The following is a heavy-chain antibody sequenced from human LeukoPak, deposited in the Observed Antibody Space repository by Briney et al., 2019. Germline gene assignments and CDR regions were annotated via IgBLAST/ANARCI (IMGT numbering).Heavy chain of an antibody. CDR3: ASGTTLVQGVIFYY. Sequence: PGGSLRLSCTASGFTVSSNYISWVRQAPGKGLEWVSVIYSGGNTHYADSVRGRFTISRDNSKNTVFLQMNSLRADDTAVYYCASGTTLVQGVIFYYWGQRTLVTVSS. CDR2: IYSGGNT. D-gene: IGHD3-10*01. V-gene: IGHV3-53*01. J-gene: IGHJ4*02. CDR1: GFTVSSNY.